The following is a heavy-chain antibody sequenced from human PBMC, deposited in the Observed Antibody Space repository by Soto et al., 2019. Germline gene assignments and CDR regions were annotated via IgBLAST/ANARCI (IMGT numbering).Heavy chain of an antibody. D-gene: IGHD4-17*01. CDR1: GFTFSSFW. V-gene: IGHV3-74*01. Sequence: EVLLVESGGGLVQPGGSLRLSCAASGFTFSSFWMHWVRQTPGKGPVWVSRISTDGSSTGYADSVKGRFPISRDSAKNTLYLQMGSLRAEHTAIYYCARGGTVTTRWGLFDYLGQGTLVTVSS. CDR2: ISTDGSST. CDR3: ARGGTVTTRWGLFDY. J-gene: IGHJ4*02.